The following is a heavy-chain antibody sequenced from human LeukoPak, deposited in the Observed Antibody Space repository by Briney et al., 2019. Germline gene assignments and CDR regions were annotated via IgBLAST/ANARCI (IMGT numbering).Heavy chain of an antibody. CDR3: ARATWLRGELLG. V-gene: IGHV3-48*04. CDR2: ISSSGSTI. Sequence: PGTSLRLSCVASGFTFSGYGMDWVRQAPGKGLEWVSYISSSGSTIYYADSVKGRFTISRDNAKNSLYLQMNSLRAEDTAVYYCARATWLRGELLGWGQGTLVTVSS. D-gene: IGHD3-10*01. CDR1: GFTFSGYG. J-gene: IGHJ4*02.